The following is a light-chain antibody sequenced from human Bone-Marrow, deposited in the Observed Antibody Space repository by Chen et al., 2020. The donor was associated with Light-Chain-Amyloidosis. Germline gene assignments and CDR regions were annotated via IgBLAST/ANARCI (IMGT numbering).Light chain of an antibody. V-gene: IGKV1-39*01. CDR3: QQSHSRPLT. J-gene: IGKJ4*01. Sequence: DILMSPSPSSRSASVGDRVTITCRASQYIRGFLKWYQQKPGKASNLLIHASSNLQRGVPSRFSGSGSGTYFTLTISSLQPEDFTTYYCQQSHSRPLTFGGGSKVENK. CDR2: ASS. CDR1: QYIRGF.